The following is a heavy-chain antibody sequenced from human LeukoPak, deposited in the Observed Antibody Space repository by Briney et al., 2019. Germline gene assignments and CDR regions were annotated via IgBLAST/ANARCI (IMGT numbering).Heavy chain of an antibody. CDR1: GFTFSIFG. CDR2: INSDGSST. V-gene: IGHV3-74*01. CDR3: AREMESSSWYSLDP. D-gene: IGHD6-13*01. J-gene: IGHJ5*02. Sequence: GGSLRLSCAASGFTFSIFGMSWVRQAPGKWLECVSRINSDGSSTSYADSVKGRFTISRDNAKNTLYLQMNSLRAEDTAVYYCAREMESSSWYSLDPWGQGTLVTVSS.